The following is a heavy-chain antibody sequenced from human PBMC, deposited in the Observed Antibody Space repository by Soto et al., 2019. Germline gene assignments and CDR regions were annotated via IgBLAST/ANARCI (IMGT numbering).Heavy chain of an antibody. J-gene: IGHJ4*02. CDR1: GYTFTSYG. CDR3: ARDDYDILTGYYDY. D-gene: IGHD3-9*01. CDR2: ISAYNGNT. Sequence: GASVKVSCKASGYTFTSYGISWVRQAPGQGLEWMGWISAYNGNTNYAQKLQGRVTMTTDTSTSTAYMKLRSLRSDDTAVYFCARDDYDILTGYYDYWGQGTLVTVSS. V-gene: IGHV1-18*01.